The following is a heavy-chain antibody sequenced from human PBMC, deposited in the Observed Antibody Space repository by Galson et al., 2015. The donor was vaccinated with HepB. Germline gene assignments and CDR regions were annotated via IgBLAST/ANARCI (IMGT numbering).Heavy chain of an antibody. CDR3: ASPERVAVTGTLNY. CDR2: IIPIVDMP. V-gene: IGHV1-69*10. J-gene: IGHJ4*02. Sequence: SVKVSCKASGGTLTGYGVSWVRQAPGHGLEWMGGIIPIVDMPNYAQKFQGRVTITADKSTSTVYLEVSSLRSDDTAVYYCASPERVAVTGTLNYWGQGTLVSVSS. CDR1: GGTLTGYG. D-gene: IGHD6-19*01.